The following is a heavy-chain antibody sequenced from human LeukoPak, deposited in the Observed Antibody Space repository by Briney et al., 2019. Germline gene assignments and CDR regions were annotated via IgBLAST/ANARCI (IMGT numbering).Heavy chain of an antibody. J-gene: IGHJ4*02. D-gene: IGHD3-9*01. Sequence: GGSLRLSCAASGFTFSSYAMSWVRQAPGKGLEWVSAISGSGGSTYYADSVEGRFTISRDNSKNTLYLQMNSLRAEDTAVYYCAKEYGITYYDILTGPGDYWGQGTLVTVSS. V-gene: IGHV3-23*01. CDR2: ISGSGGST. CDR3: AKEYGITYYDILTGPGDY. CDR1: GFTFSSYA.